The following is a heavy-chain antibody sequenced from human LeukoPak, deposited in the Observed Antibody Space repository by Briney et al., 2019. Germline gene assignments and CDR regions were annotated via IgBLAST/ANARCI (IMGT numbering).Heavy chain of an antibody. CDR2: INHSGSA. D-gene: IGHD2-2*01. CDR1: GGSFSGYY. J-gene: IGHJ5*02. CDR3: ARGYCSSTSCWFDP. Sequence: SETLSLTCAVYGGSFSGYYWSWIRQPPGKGLEWIGEINHSGSANYNPSLKSRVTISVDTSKNQFSLKLSSVTAAVTAAYYCARGYCSSTSCWFDPWGQGTLVTVSS. V-gene: IGHV4-34*01.